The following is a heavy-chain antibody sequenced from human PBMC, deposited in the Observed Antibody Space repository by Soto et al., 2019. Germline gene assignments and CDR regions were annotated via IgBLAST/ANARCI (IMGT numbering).Heavy chain of an antibody. CDR1: GFTFSSYA. CDR3: AKDGGGYAYNYELDS. CDR2: ITWNSGTR. V-gene: IGHV3-9*01. D-gene: IGHD3-16*01. J-gene: IGHJ4*02. Sequence: LRLSCAASGFTFSSYAMHWVRQVPGKGLEWVSGITWNSGTRGYADSVKGRFTISRDNAKNSLYLEMTSLRPEDTAFYHCAKDGGGYAYNYELDSWGQGTLVTVSS.